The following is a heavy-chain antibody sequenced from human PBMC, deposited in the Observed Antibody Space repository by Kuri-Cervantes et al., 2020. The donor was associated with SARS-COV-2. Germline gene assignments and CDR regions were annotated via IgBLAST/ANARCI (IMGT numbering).Heavy chain of an antibody. V-gene: IGHV4-61*01. CDR3: AYSIAATSRWFGP. CDR2: IYYSGST. CDR1: GGSVSSGSYY. D-gene: IGHD6-13*01. Sequence: SETLSLTCTVSGGSVSSGSYYWSWIRQPPGKGLEWIGYIYYSGSTNYNPSLKSRVTISVDTSKNQFPLKVRSVTAADTAVYYCAYSIAATSRWFGPWGQGTLVTVSS. J-gene: IGHJ5*02.